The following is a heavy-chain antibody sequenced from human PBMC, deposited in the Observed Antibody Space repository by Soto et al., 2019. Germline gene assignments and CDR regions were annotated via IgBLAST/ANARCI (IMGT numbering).Heavy chain of an antibody. D-gene: IGHD3-3*01. V-gene: IGHV1-2*04. CDR2: INPNSGGT. J-gene: IGHJ6*02. Sequence: ASVKVSCKASGYTFTGYYMHWVRQAPGQGLEWMGWINPNSGGTNYAQKFQGWVTMTRDTSISTAYMELSRLRSDDTAVYYCARDLRRITIFGVVLGFYGMDVWGQGTTVTVSS. CDR3: ARDLRRITIFGVVLGFYGMDV. CDR1: GYTFTGYY.